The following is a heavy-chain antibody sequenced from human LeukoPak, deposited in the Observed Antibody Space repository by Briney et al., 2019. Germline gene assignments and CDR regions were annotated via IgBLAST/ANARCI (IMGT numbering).Heavy chain of an antibody. CDR3: ARSLWAGNYYYYGMDV. CDR1: GGSFSGYY. D-gene: IGHD6-19*01. V-gene: IGHV4-59*01. Sequence: PSETLSLTCAVYGGSFSGYYWSWIRQPPGKGLEWIGYIYYSGSTNYNPSLKSRVTISVDTSKNQFSLKLSSVTAADTAVYYCARSLWAGNYYYYGMDVWGQGTTVTVSS. CDR2: IYYSGST. J-gene: IGHJ6*02.